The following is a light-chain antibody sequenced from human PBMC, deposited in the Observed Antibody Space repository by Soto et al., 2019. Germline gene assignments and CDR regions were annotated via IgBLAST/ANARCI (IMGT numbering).Light chain of an antibody. V-gene: IGLV2-23*01. CDR2: EGS. CDR1: SSDVGSYNL. J-gene: IGLJ2*01. CDR3: CSYAGSSTYVV. Sequence: QYALTQPASVSGSPGQSITISCTGTSSDVGSYNLVSWYQQHPGKAPKLMIYEGSKRPSGVSNRFSGSKSGNTASLTISGLQAEDEADYHCCSYAGSSTYVVFGGGTKVTVL.